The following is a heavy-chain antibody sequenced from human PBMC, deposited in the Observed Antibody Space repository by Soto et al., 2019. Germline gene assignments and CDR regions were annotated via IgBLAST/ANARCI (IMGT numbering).Heavy chain of an antibody. CDR1: GFTFSSYA. J-gene: IGHJ3*02. V-gene: IGHV3-23*01. Sequence: EVQLLESGGGLVQPGGSLRLSCAASGFTFSSYAMSWVRQAPGKGLEWVSAISGSGGSTYYADSVKGRFTISRDNSKNTLYLQMNSLRAVDTAVYYCAKEDYGGNSIPNDAFDIWGQGTMVTVSS. CDR2: ISGSGGST. CDR3: AKEDYGGNSIPNDAFDI. D-gene: IGHD4-17*01.